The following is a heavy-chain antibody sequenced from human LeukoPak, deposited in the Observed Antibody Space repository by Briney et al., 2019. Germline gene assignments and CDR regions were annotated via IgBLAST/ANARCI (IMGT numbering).Heavy chain of an antibody. V-gene: IGHV3-23*01. D-gene: IGHD3-22*01. J-gene: IGHJ4*02. Sequence: PGGSLRLSCAASGFTFSSYAMSWVRQAPGKGLEWVSAISDSGGSTYYADSVKGRFTIPRDNSKNTLYLQMNSLRAEDTAVYYCAKETGSSGYRFDYWGQGTLATVSS. CDR3: AKETGSSGYRFDY. CDR1: GFTFSSYA. CDR2: ISDSGGST.